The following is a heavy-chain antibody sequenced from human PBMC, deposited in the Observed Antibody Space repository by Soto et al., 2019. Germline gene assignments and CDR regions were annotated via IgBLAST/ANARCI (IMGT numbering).Heavy chain of an antibody. V-gene: IGHV1-2*04. CDR3: ARSRGYSSACSLAIDP. CDR1: GYTFTGYY. Sequence: ASVKVSCKASGYTFTGYYMHWVRPAPVQGLEWMGWINPNSGGTNYAQKFKGWVTMTRDTSISTAYMELSRLRSDDTAVYYCARSRGYSSACSLAIDPWGQGTLVTVSS. J-gene: IGHJ5*02. CDR2: INPNSGGT. D-gene: IGHD5-18*01.